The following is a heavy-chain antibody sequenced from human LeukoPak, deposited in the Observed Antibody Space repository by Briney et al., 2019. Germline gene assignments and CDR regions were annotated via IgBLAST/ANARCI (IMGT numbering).Heavy chain of an antibody. CDR3: ARNPDYDFWSGYLNYYYYYGMDV. J-gene: IGHJ6*02. CDR2: INAGNGNT. D-gene: IGHD3-3*01. V-gene: IGHV1-3*01. Sequence: ASVKVSCKASGYTFTSYAMHWVRQAPGQRLEWMGWINAGNGNTKYSQKFQGRVTMTRNTSISTAYMELSSLRSEDTAVYYCARNPDYDFWSGYLNYYYYYGMDVWGQGTTVTVSS. CDR1: GYTFTSYA.